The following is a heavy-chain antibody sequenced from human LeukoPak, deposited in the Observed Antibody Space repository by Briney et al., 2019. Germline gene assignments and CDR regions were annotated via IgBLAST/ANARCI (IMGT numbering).Heavy chain of an antibody. Sequence: SETLSLTCTVSGGSVSSGSYYSSSIRQPPGKGLEWIGYIYYSVGTNYNPSLKSRVTISVDTSKNQFSLKLSSVTAADTAVYYCARGRRASGYEDYWGQGTLVTVSS. J-gene: IGHJ4*02. CDR3: ARGRRASGYEDY. CDR1: GGSVSSGSYY. V-gene: IGHV4-61*01. CDR2: IYYSVGT. D-gene: IGHD5-12*01.